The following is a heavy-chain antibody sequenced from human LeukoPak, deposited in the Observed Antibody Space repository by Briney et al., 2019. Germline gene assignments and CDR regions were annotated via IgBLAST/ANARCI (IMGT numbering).Heavy chain of an antibody. D-gene: IGHD1-1*01. J-gene: IGHJ4*02. CDR2: IYPSDSDT. CDR3: ARPGERSRRDWNLDQ. Sequence: GESLKISCKGFGYSFTSYWIGWVRQIPGKGLEWVGIIYPSDSDTRYSPSFQGQVTISADKSISTAYLQWSSLKASDTAMYYCARPGERSRRDWNLDQWGQGTLVTVSS. CDR1: GYSFTSYW. V-gene: IGHV5-51*01.